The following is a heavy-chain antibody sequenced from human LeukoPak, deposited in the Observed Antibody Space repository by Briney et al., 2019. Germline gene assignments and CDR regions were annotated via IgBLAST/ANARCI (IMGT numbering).Heavy chain of an antibody. D-gene: IGHD4-17*01. Sequence: SETLSLTCTVSGGSISSYYWSWIRQPAGKGLEWIGRIYPNGRTEYNPSLKSRATILLDTSKNQFSLKLSSVTAADTAVYYCARPSDYADFQNWGQGTLVTVSS. CDR2: IYPNGRT. CDR3: ARPSDYADFQN. J-gene: IGHJ1*01. CDR1: GGSISSYY. V-gene: IGHV4-4*07.